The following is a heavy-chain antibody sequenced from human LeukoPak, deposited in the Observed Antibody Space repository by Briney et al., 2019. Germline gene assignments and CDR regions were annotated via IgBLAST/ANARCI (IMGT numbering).Heavy chain of an antibody. V-gene: IGHV3-30*18. D-gene: IGHD6-19*01. CDR2: ISYDGSNK. CDR3: AKATRSEWLVDY. CDR1: GFTFSSYG. Sequence: GGSLRLSCAASGFTFSSYGIHWVRQAPGKGLERVAVISYDGSNKYSADSVKGRFTISRDNSKNTLYLQMNSLRVEDTAVYYCAKATRSEWLVDYWGQGTLVTVSS. J-gene: IGHJ4*02.